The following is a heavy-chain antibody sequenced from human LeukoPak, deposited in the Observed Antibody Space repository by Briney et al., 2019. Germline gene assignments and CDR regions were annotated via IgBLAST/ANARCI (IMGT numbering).Heavy chain of an antibody. CDR3: ARALSWTTESYYYMDV. J-gene: IGHJ6*03. D-gene: IGHD3/OR15-3a*01. Sequence: ASVKVSCKASGYTFSSYGINWVRQATGQGLEWMGWVNPNSGNTGYAQKFQGRVTMTKNTSITTAYMDLSSLRSEDTAVYYCARALSWTTESYYYMDVWGKGTTVTVSS. CDR1: GYTFSSYG. CDR2: VNPNSGNT. V-gene: IGHV1-8*01.